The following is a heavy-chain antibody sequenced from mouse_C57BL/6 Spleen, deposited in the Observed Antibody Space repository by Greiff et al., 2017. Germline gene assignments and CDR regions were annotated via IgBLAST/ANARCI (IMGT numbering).Heavy chain of an antibody. Sequence: EVQVVESGGGLVKPGGSLKLSCAASGFTFSDYGMHWVRQAPEKGLEWVAYISSGSSTIYYADTVKGRFTISRDNAKNTLFLQMTSLRSEDTAMYYCARTDGYRFDYWGQGTTLTVSS. V-gene: IGHV5-17*01. CDR1: GFTFSDYG. CDR2: ISSGSSTI. J-gene: IGHJ2*01. CDR3: ARTDGYRFDY. D-gene: IGHD2-3*01.